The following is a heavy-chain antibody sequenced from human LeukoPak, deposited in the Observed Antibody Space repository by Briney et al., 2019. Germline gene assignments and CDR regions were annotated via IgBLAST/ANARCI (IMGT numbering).Heavy chain of an antibody. CDR3: ARGPYNWNPDY. Sequence: GASVKVSCKASRYTFTTYGVNWVRQAPGQGLEWMGWINTNTGNPTYAQGFTGRFVFSLDTSVSTAYLQISSLKAEDTAVYYCARGPYNWNPDYWGQGTLVTVSS. CDR2: INTNTGNP. J-gene: IGHJ4*02. CDR1: RYTFTTYG. D-gene: IGHD1-20*01. V-gene: IGHV7-4-1*02.